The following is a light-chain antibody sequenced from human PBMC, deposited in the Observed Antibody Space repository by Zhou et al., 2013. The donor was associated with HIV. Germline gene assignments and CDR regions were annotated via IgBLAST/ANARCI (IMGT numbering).Light chain of an antibody. CDR3: QFYNNWPPTWT. Sequence: DIQMTQSPSSVSASVGDRVTITCRASQGIGSWLAWFQQKPGKAPKLLIYATSSLQSGVPSRFSGSGSGTEFTLSISSLQTEDFAVYYCQFYNNWPPTWTFGQGTKVEMK. CDR2: ATS. J-gene: IGKJ1*01. V-gene: IGKV1-12*01. CDR1: QGIGSW.